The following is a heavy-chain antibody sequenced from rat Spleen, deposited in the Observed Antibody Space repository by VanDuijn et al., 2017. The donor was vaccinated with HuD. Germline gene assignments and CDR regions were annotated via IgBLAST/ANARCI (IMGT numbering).Heavy chain of an antibody. D-gene: IGHD1-6*01. Sequence: EVQLVESGGGFVQPGRSMKLSCAASGFTFSDYGMAWVLQAPTKGLEWVTSISYDGGSTYYRDSVKGRLTISRDNAKSTLYLQMESLRSEDTATYYCTTDRDFMYTTEYYSNCFAFWGQGTLVTVSS. V-gene: IGHV5-20*01. J-gene: IGHJ3*01. CDR1: GFTFSDYG. CDR3: TTDRDFMYTTEYYSNCFAF. CDR2: ISYDGGST.